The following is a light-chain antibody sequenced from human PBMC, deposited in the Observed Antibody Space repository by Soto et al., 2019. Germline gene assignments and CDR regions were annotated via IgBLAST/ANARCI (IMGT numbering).Light chain of an antibody. CDR1: SSDVVIYNL. Sequence: QSVLTRPASVSGSPGQPITISCTGTSSDVVIYNLVSWYQHFPGKAPKLMIYEVNKRPSGVSNRFSGPKSGSTASLTISGLQADDEADYHCCSYTRSGSFVFGTGTKGTVL. CDR3: CSYTRSGSFV. J-gene: IGLJ1*01. CDR2: EVN. V-gene: IGLV2-23*02.